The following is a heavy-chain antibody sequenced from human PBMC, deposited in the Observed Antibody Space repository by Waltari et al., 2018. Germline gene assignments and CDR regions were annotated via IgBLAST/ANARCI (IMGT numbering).Heavy chain of an antibody. CDR2: ISPIFGTA. V-gene: IGHV1-69*01. D-gene: IGHD6-19*01. CDR3: ARGRRIAVGYPDAFDI. J-gene: IGHJ3*02. Sequence: QVQLVQSGAEVKKPGSSVKVSCKASGGTFRRYAISWVRQAPGQGLEWMGGISPIFGTANYAQKFQGRVTITADESTSTAYMELSSLRSEDTAVYYCARGRRIAVGYPDAFDIWGQGTMVTVSS. CDR1: GGTFRRYA.